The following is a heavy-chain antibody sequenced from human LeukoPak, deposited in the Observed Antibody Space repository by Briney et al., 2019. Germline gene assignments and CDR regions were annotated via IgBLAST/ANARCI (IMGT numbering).Heavy chain of an antibody. CDR2: INPNSGGT. D-gene: IGHD2-2*01. CDR1: GYTFTGYY. Sequence: ASVTVSFKASGYTFTGYYMHWVRQAPGQGLEWMGWINPNSGGTNYAQKFQGRVTITRDTSISTAYMELSRLRSDDTAVYYCARDMGLIVVVPAALDYWGQGTLVTVSS. CDR3: ARDMGLIVVVPAALDY. V-gene: IGHV1-2*02. J-gene: IGHJ4*02.